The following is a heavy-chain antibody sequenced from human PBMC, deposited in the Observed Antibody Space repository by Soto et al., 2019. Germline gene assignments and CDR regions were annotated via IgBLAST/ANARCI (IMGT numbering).Heavy chain of an antibody. Sequence: QVQLVESGGGVVQPGRSLRLSCAASGFTFSSYGMHWVRQAPGKGLEWVAVIWYDGSNKYYAASVKGRFTISRDNSKNTVYLQMNSLRAEDTAVYDCARDRSGRYYFDYWGQGTLVTVAS. D-gene: IGHD6-19*01. CDR1: GFTFSSYG. CDR3: ARDRSGRYYFDY. CDR2: IWYDGSNK. J-gene: IGHJ4*02. V-gene: IGHV3-33*01.